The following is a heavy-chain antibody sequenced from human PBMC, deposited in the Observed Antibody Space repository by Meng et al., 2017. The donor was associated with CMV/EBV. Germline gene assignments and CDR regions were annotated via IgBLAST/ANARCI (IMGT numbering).Heavy chain of an antibody. CDR3: ARSRYCSSTSCYRGNYYYYGMDV. Sequence: GSLRLSCAVYGGSFSGYYWSWIRQPPGKGLEWIGEINHSGSTNYNPSLKSRVAITVDTSKNQFYLKLSSVTAANTAVYYCARSRYCSSTSCYRGNYYYYGMDVWGQGTTVTVSS. CDR2: INHSGST. CDR1: GGSFSGYY. V-gene: IGHV4-34*01. D-gene: IGHD2-2*02. J-gene: IGHJ6*02.